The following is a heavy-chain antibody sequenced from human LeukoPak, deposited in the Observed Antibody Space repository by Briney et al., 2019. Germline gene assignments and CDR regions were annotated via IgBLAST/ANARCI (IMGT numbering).Heavy chain of an antibody. V-gene: IGHV4-4*07. CDR2: MYISGST. D-gene: IGHD1-26*01. CDR1: GVSVPDYY. CDR3: ARDYLVGAPLDS. Sequence: SSETLSLTCTVSGVSVPDYYWAWIRQPVGKGLEWIGRMYISGSTNYNPSLKSRVTISIDKTKNQFSLKLRSVTAADTAVYYCARDYLVGAPLDSWGQGTLVTVSP. J-gene: IGHJ4*02.